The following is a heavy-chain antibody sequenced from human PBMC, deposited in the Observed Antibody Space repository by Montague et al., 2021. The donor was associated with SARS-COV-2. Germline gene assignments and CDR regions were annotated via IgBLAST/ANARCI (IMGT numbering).Heavy chain of an antibody. D-gene: IGHD5-12*01. J-gene: IGHJ6*02. V-gene: IGHV3-23*01. CDR3: AKSAVDNNHCEYYGMDV. Sequence: SLRLSCAASGFSFSSYALTWVRQAPGKGLEWVSSISNSGARTYFADSVKGRFTISRDISKNSLYLQMDSLTGEDTAVYYCAKSAVDNNHCEYYGMDVWGQGTTVTVSS. CDR1: GFSFSSYA. CDR2: ISNSGART.